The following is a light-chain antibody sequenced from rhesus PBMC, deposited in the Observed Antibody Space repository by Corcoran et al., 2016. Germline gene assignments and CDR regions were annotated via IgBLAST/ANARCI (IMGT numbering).Light chain of an antibody. CDR1: QGISSS. CDR2: ATT. CDR3: QQYESYPVT. J-gene: IGKJ4*01. Sequence: DIQMTQSPSSLSASVGDTVTITCRASQGISSSLNCFQQTPWKAPKLLISATTTLQSGVPSRFSGSGSGSDFTITIRSLQPEDFATYYCQQYESYPVTFGGGTKVEIK. V-gene: IGKV1-28*02.